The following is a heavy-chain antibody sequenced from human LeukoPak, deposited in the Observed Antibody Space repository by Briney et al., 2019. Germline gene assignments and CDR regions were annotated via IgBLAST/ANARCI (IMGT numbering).Heavy chain of an antibody. V-gene: IGHV3-23*01. CDR1: EFTFSSFA. J-gene: IGHJ6*02. Sequence: GGSLRLSCAASEFTFSSFAMSWVRQAPGKGLEWLSAISGSGGTTYYADSVKGRFTISRDNSKNTLYLQMNSLRAEDTAVYYCAKGFLYYYYGMDVWGQGTTVTVSS. CDR3: AKGFLYYYYGMDV. CDR2: ISGSGGTT. D-gene: IGHD3-10*01.